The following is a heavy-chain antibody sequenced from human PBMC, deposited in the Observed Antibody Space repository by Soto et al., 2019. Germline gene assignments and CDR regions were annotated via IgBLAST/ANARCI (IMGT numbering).Heavy chain of an antibody. CDR1: GYSFTSYW. Sequence: PGESLKISCKGSGYSFTSYWIGWVRQMPGKGLEWMGIIYPGDSDTRYSPSFQGQVTISADKSISTAYLQWSSLKASDTAMYYCARHSVRPSYYMDVWGKGTTVTVSS. D-gene: IGHD3-10*01. CDR3: ARHSVRPSYYMDV. J-gene: IGHJ6*03. V-gene: IGHV5-51*01. CDR2: IYPGDSDT.